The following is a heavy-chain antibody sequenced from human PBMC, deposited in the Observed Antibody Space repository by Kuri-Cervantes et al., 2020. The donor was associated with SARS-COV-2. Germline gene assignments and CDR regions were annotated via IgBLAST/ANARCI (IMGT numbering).Heavy chain of an antibody. CDR2: MNPNSGNT. CDR3: ARARHSWFDP. CDR1: GYTFTNND. Sequence: ASVKVSCKASGYTFTNNDINWVRQASGQGLEWMGWMNPNSGNTGYAQKFQGRVTITRNTSISTAYMELSSLRSEDTAVYYCARARHSWFDPWGQGTLVTVSS. V-gene: IGHV1-8*03. J-gene: IGHJ5*02.